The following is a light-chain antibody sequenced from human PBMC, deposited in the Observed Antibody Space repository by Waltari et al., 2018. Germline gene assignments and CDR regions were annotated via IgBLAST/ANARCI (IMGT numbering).Light chain of an antibody. CDR3: QQYGSSVMYT. CDR1: QRITRRY. CDR2: GAA. J-gene: IGKJ2*01. Sequence: ASQRITRRYLAWVQEKPGQAPRLLIYGAAYRAAGIPDRFSGSGSGTDFTLTISRLEPEDFGVYFCQQYGSSVMYTFGQGTKLEIK. V-gene: IGKV3-20*01.